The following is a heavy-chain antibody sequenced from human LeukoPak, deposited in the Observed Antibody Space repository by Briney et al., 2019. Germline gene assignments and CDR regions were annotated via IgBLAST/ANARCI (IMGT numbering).Heavy chain of an antibody. V-gene: IGHV3-48*04. CDR2: ISSSSSTI. CDR3: ARDVGSGYRPYYFDY. J-gene: IGHJ4*02. Sequence: GGSLRLSCAASGFTFSSYSMNWVRQAPGKGLEWVSYISSSSSTIYYADSVKGRFTISRDNAKNSLYLQMNSLRAEDTAVYYCARDVGSGYRPYYFDYWGQGTLVTVSS. CDR1: GFTFSSYS. D-gene: IGHD3-22*01.